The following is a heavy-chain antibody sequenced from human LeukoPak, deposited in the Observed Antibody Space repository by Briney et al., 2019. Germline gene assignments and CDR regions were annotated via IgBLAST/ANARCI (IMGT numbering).Heavy chain of an antibody. V-gene: IGHV3-53*01. CDR3: ASGSDRTSLATVTTSPFDF. D-gene: IGHD4-17*01. CDR1: GFSVSSTY. J-gene: IGHJ4*02. Sequence: GGSLRLSCAASGFSVSSTYVSWVRQAPGKGLEWVSVIYSGGTTYYADSVKGRFTISRDNSKNTLYLKMNSLRAEDPAVYYCASGSDRTSLATVTTSPFDFWGQGTLVTVSS. CDR2: IYSGGTT.